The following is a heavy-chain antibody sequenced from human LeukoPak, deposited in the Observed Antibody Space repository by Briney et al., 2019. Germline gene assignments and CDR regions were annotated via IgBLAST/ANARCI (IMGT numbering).Heavy chain of an antibody. D-gene: IGHD5-18*01. CDR3: AKPPGGYSYISFDY. Sequence: GGSLSLSRAVSGFSFSNYAVSWVRQAPGKGLEWVSTISGGGDSTFYADSVKGRFTISRDNSKNTLYLQMNSLRAEDTAVYYCAKPPGGYSYISFDYWGQGTLVTVSS. V-gene: IGHV3-23*01. CDR2: ISGGGDST. CDR1: GFSFSNYA. J-gene: IGHJ4*02.